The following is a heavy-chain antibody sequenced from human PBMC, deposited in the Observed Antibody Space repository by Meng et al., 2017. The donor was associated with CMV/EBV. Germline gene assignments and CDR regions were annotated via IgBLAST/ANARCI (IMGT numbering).Heavy chain of an antibody. CDR2: IRNKANSYTT. D-gene: IGHD2-21*01. CDR3: ARVWRGRWFAP. Sequence: CAASGFSFTDHYMDWVRLAPGKGLEWVGRIRNKANSYTTECAASVKGRFTILRDDSKNSVYLQMNSLKTEDTAVYYCARVWRGRWFAPWGQGTLVTVSS. V-gene: IGHV3-72*01. J-gene: IGHJ5*02. CDR1: GFSFTDHY.